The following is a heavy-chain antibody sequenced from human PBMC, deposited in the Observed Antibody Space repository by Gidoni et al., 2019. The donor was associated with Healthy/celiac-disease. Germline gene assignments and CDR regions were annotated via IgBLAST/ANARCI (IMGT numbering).Heavy chain of an antibody. CDR1: GFTFSSYS. V-gene: IGHV3-21*01. CDR3: ARDRLRGDMVRGVIERDIDY. Sequence: EVQLVESGGGLVKPGGSLRLSCAASGFTFSSYSMNWVRQAPGKGLEWVSSISSSSSYIYYADSVKGRFTISRDNAKNSLYLQMNSLRAEDTAVYYCARDRLRGDMVRGVIERDIDYWGQGTLVTVSS. CDR2: ISSSSSYI. D-gene: IGHD3-10*01. J-gene: IGHJ4*02.